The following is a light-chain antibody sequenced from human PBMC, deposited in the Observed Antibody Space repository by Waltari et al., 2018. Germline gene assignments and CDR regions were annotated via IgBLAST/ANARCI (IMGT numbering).Light chain of an antibody. CDR1: SSDVGSYNL. V-gene: IGLV2-23*02. Sequence: QSALTQPASVSGSPGQSITISCTGTSSDVGSYNLVPWYQQHPGKAPKLIIYEVSKRPSGVSNRFSGSKSGNTASLTISGLQAEDEADYFCCSYAGSSAHVVFGGGTKLTVL. CDR3: CSYAGSSAHVV. CDR2: EVS. J-gene: IGLJ2*01.